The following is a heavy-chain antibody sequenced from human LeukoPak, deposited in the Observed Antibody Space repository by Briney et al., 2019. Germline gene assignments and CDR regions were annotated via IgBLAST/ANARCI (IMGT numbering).Heavy chain of an antibody. V-gene: IGHV4-34*01. D-gene: IGHD3-22*01. Sequence: PSETLSLTCAVYGGSFSGYYWSWIRQPPGKGLEWIGEINHSGSTNYNPSLKSRVTISVDTSKNQFSLKLSSVTAADTAVYYCAREGTDSSGYPLFDYWGQGTLVTVSS. J-gene: IGHJ4*02. CDR2: INHSGST. CDR1: GGSFSGYY. CDR3: AREGTDSSGYPLFDY.